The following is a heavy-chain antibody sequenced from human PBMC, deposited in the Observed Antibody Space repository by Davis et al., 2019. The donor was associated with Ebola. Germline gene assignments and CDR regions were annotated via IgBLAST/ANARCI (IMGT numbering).Heavy chain of an antibody. D-gene: IGHD5-18*01. CDR3: ARRALGRDVDTAMDGMDV. V-gene: IGHV1-18*01. CDR2: ISAYNGNT. Sequence: ASVKVSCKASGYTFTSYGISWVRQAPGQGLEWMGWISAYNGNTNYAQKLQGRVTMTTDTSTSTAYMELRSLRSDDTAVYYCARRALGRDVDTAMDGMDVWGQGTTVTVSS. J-gene: IGHJ6*02. CDR1: GYTFTSYG.